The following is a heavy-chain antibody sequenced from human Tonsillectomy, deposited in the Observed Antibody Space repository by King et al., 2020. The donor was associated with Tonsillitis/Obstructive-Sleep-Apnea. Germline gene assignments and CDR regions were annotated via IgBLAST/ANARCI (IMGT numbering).Heavy chain of an antibody. V-gene: IGHV3-33*01. CDR2: IWYDGSNK. CDR1: GFTFSSYV. Sequence: VQLVESGGGVVQPGRSLRLSCAASGFTFSSYVMHWVRQAPGKGLEWVAVIWYDGSNKYYADSVKGRFTISRDNSKNTLYLQMNSLRAEDTAVYYCAIGRGIVVSIMVGAKIEYFQHWGQGTLVTVSS. CDR3: AIGRGIVVSIMVGAKIEYFQH. D-gene: IGHD1-26*01. J-gene: IGHJ1*01.